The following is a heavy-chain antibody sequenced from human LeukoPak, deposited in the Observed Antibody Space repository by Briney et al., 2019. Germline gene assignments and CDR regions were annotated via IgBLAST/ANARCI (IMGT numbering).Heavy chain of an antibody. Sequence: PSETLSLTCTVSGGSISSYYWSWIRQPPGKGLEWIGYIYYSGSTNYNPSLKSRVTISVDTSKNQFSLKLSSVTAADTAVYYCARGGISFDYWGQGTLVTVSS. V-gene: IGHV4-59*01. CDR3: ARGGISFDY. J-gene: IGHJ4*02. CDR1: GGSISSYY. CDR2: IYYSGST. D-gene: IGHD3-16*01.